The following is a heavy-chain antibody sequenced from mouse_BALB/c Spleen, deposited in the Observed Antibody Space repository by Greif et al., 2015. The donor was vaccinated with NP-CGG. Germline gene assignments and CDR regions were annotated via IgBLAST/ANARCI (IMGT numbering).Heavy chain of an antibody. CDR1: GFTFSSYG. V-gene: IGHV5-6-3*01. CDR3: ARDRIHYGSGGMDY. D-gene: IGHD1-1*01. Sequence: EVKLVESGGGLVQPGGSLKLSCAASGFTFSSYGMSWVRQTPDKRLELVATINSNGGSTYYPDSVKGRFTISRDNAKNTLYLQMSSLKSEDTAMYYCARDRIHYGSGGMDYWGQGTSVTVSS. J-gene: IGHJ4*01. CDR2: INSNGGST.